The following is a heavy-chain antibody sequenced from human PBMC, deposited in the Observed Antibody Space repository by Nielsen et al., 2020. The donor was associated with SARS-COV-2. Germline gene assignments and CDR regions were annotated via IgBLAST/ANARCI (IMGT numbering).Heavy chain of an antibody. CDR3: ARDRRSHYYGMDV. J-gene: IGHJ6*02. Sequence: ASVKVSCKASGYTFTGYYMHWVRQAPGHGLEWMGWINPNSGGTNYAQKFQGWVTMTRDTSISTAYMELSRLRSDDTAVYYCARDRRSHYYGMDVWGQGTTVTVSS. CDR1: GYTFTGYY. D-gene: IGHD4-17*01. V-gene: IGHV1-2*04. CDR2: INPNSGGT.